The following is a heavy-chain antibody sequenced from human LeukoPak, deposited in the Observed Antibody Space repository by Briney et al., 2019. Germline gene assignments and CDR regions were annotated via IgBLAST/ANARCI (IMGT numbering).Heavy chain of an antibody. Sequence: SETLSLTCTVSGGSISSGSYYWSWIRQPAGKGLEWIGRIYTSGSTNYNPSLKSRVTISVDTSKNQFSLRLSSVTAADTAVYYCARDFAGATKGGIYNWFDPWGQGTLVTVSS. D-gene: IGHD1-26*01. CDR1: GGSISSGSYY. CDR3: ARDFAGATKGGIYNWFDP. V-gene: IGHV4-61*02. J-gene: IGHJ5*02. CDR2: IYTSGST.